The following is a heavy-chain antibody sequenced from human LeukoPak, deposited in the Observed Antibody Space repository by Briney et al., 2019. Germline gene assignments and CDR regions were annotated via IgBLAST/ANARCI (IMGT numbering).Heavy chain of an antibody. CDR2: ISWNSGSI. J-gene: IGHJ4*02. Sequence: PVRSLRLSCAASGFTFDDYAMHWVRQAPGKGLEWVSGISWNSGSIGYADSVKGRFTISRDNAKNSLYLQMNSLRAEDTAVYYCAREEYDDLGYWGQGTLVTVSS. V-gene: IGHV3-9*01. D-gene: IGHD3-3*01. CDR1: GFTFDDYA. CDR3: AREEYDDLGY.